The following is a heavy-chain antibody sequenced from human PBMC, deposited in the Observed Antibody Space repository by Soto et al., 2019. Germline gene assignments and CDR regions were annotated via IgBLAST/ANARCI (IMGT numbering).Heavy chain of an antibody. D-gene: IGHD3-10*01. CDR3: AGVANYGFVY. CDR1: GFTFSSYD. Sequence: QVQLVESGGGVVQPGRSLRLSCAASGFTFSSYDMHWVRQAPGKGLEWVAVIWYDGNMKYYADSVKGRFTISRDNSKNALSLQMNSLRAEDRAVYYCAGVANYGFVYWGQGTLVTVSS. CDR2: IWYDGNMK. J-gene: IGHJ4*02. V-gene: IGHV3-33*01.